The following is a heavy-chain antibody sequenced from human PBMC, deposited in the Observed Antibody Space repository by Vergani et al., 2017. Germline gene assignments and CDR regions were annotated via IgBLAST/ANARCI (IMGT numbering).Heavy chain of an antibody. V-gene: IGHV1-2*02. Sequence: QVQLVQSGAEVKKPGASVKVSCKASGYTFTGYYMHWVRQAPGQGLEWMGWINPNSGGTKYAQKFQGRVTISADRSKSTTYLQWASLKASDTAVYYCARRQYIGSWVASYFDPWGQGTRVTVSS. CDR3: ARRQYIGSWVASYFDP. CDR2: INPNSGGT. CDR1: GYTFTGYY. J-gene: IGHJ5*02. D-gene: IGHD1-26*01.